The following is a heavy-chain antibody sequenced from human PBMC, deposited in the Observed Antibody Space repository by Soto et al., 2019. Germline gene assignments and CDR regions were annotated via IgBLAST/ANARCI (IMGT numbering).Heavy chain of an antibody. D-gene: IGHD2-15*01. CDR2: ISAYNGNT. CDR1: GYTFTSYG. Sequence: ASVKVSCKASGYTFTSYGISWVRQAPGQGLEWMGWISAYNGNTNYAQKLQGRVTMTTDTSTSTAYMELRSLRSDDTAVYYCARDDIVVVVAATPPDAFDIWGQGTMVTVSS. CDR3: ARDDIVVVVAATPPDAFDI. J-gene: IGHJ3*02. V-gene: IGHV1-18*01.